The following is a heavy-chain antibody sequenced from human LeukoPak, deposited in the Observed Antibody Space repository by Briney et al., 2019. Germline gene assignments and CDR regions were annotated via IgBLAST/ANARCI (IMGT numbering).Heavy chain of an antibody. V-gene: IGHV3-23*01. Sequence: SGGSLRLSCAASGFTFSSYAMGWVRQAPGKGLEWVSVISGSGGSTDYADSVKGRFTISRNNSKNTLFLQMSSLRAEDTAVYYCAKLRGSGSYYSPFDYWGQGTLVTVSS. CDR3: AKLRGSGSYYSPFDY. CDR1: GFTFSSYA. CDR2: ISGSGGST. D-gene: IGHD3-10*01. J-gene: IGHJ4*02.